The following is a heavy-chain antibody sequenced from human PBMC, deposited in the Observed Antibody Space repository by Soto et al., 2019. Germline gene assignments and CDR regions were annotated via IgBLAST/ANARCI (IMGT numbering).Heavy chain of an antibody. V-gene: IGHV3-53*04. Sequence: EVQLVESGGGLVQPGGSLRLSCAASGFTVSSNYMSWVRQAPGKWLEWVSVIYSGGSTYYADSVKGRFTISRHNSKNTLYLQMNSLRAEDTAVYYCARSSYIWGSYRYNYFDHWGQGTLVTVSS. D-gene: IGHD3-16*02. CDR1: GFTVSSNY. J-gene: IGHJ4*02. CDR3: ARSSYIWGSYRYNYFDH. CDR2: IYSGGST.